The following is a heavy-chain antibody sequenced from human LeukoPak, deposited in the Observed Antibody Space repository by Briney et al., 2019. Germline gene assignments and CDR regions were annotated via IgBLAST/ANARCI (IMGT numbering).Heavy chain of an antibody. D-gene: IGHD6-19*01. J-gene: IGHJ6*03. V-gene: IGHV4-59*01. CDR2: IYYSGST. CDR3: ARAVGSSGWYLLDYYYYYMDV. CDR1: GGSISSYY. Sequence: SETLSLTCTVSGGSISSYYWSWIRRPPGKGLEWIGYIYYSGSTNYNPSLKSRVTISVDTSKNQFSLKLSSVTAADTAVYYCARAVGSSGWYLLDYYYYYMDVWGKGTTVTVSS.